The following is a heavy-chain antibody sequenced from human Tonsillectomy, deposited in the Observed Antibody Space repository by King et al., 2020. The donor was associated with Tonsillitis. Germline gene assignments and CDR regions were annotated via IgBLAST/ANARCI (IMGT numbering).Heavy chain of an antibody. V-gene: IGHV3-15*01. Sequence: VQLVESGGGLVKPGGSLRLSCAASGFTFSNAWMSWVRQAPGKGLVWVGRIKSKTDGGTTDYAAPVKGRFTISRDDSKNTLYLQMNSLKTEDTAVYYCTTEVYYDILTGYFENFDYWGQGTLVTVSS. D-gene: IGHD3-9*01. J-gene: IGHJ4*02. CDR1: GFTFSNAW. CDR3: TTEVYYDILTGYFENFDY. CDR2: IKSKTDGGTT.